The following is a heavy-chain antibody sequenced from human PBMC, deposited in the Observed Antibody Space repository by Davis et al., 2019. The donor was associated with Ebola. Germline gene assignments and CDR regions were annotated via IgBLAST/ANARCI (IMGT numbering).Heavy chain of an antibody. J-gene: IGHJ4*02. V-gene: IGHV3-9*01. CDR1: GFSFDEYA. CDR3: TPPILGAPGY. Sequence: SLKISCAASGFSFDEYAMNWVRQIPGKGLEWVSSISWDNKNIAYVDSAKGRFIISRDNAKNTLYLQMNSLRAEDTAVYYCTPPILGAPGYWGQGTLVTVSS. D-gene: IGHD1-26*01. CDR2: ISWDNKNI.